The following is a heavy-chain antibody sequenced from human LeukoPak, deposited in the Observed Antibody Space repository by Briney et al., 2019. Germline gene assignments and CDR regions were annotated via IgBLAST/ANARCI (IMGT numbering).Heavy chain of an antibody. J-gene: IGHJ4*02. Sequence: PGGSLRLSCAASGFTFSSYSMNWVRQAPGKGLEWVSYISSSSSTIYYADSVKGRFTISRDNAKNSLYLQMNSLRAEDTAVYYCARDGGYSYGSFDYWGQGTLVTVSS. D-gene: IGHD5-18*01. CDR3: ARDGGYSYGSFDY. CDR1: GFTFSSYS. CDR2: ISSSSSTI. V-gene: IGHV3-48*01.